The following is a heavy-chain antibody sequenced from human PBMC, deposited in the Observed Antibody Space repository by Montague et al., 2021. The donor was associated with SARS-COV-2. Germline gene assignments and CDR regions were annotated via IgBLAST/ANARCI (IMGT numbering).Heavy chain of an antibody. J-gene: IGHJ5*02. CDR1: GDSVSSYTAA. CDR2: TYYRSKWNN. Sequence: CAISGDSVSSYTAAWNWIRQSPSTGLEWLGRTYYRSKWNNDYAVSVKSRMTIIAAASENQFSLQLNSVTPEDTAVYYCAGGWLRNGFDPWGQGTLVTVSS. V-gene: IGHV6-1*01. CDR3: AGGWLRNGFDP. D-gene: IGHD6-19*01.